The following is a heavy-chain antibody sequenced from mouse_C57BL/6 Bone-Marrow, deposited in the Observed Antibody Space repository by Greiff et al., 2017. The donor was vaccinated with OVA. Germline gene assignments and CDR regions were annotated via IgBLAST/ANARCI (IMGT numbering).Heavy chain of an antibody. CDR1: GYSITSGYY. D-gene: IGHD4-1*01. V-gene: IGHV3-6*01. J-gene: IGHJ2*01. CDR2: ISYDGSN. Sequence: EVQLQHSGPGLVKPSQSLSLTCSVTGYSITSGYYWNWIRQFPGNKLEWMGYISYDGSNNYNPSLKNRISITRDTSKNQFFLKLNSVTTEDTATYYCARAILGRDYWGQGTTLTVSS. CDR3: ARAILGRDY.